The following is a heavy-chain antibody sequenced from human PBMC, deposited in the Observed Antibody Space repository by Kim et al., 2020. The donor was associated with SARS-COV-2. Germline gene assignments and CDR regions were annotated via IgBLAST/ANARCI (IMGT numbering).Heavy chain of an antibody. J-gene: IGHJ4*01. CDR3: AKSGHHSGTYYRAEY. CDR1: GFTFSNYA. D-gene: IGHD1-26*01. CDR2: TSGSGSST. V-gene: IGHV3-23*01. Sequence: GGSLRLSCAASGFTFSNYAMSWVRQAPGKGLEWVSGTSGSGSSTYYADSVKGRFTISRDNSKNTLYLQMNSLRVEDTAVYYCAKSGHHSGTYYRAEYWGPRTLGTFSS.